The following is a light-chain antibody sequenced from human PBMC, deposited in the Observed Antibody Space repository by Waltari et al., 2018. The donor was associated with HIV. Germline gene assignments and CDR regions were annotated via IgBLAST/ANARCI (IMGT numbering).Light chain of an antibody. V-gene: IGLV2-11*01. J-gene: IGLJ1*01. CDR3: CSYAGSYTYV. Sequence: QSALTQPRSVSGSPGQSVTISCTGTSRDVGGYDYVSWYQQHPGKAPKPVIYDVDKRPSGVPDRFSVSKSGNTASLTISGLQAEDEVDYYCCSYAGSYTYVFGTGTKVTVL. CDR1: SRDVGGYDY. CDR2: DVD.